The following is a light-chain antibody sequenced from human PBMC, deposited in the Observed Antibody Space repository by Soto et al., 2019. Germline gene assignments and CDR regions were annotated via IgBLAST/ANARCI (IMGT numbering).Light chain of an antibody. CDR3: QQYNNWPPYT. J-gene: IGKJ2*01. Sequence: IVMTQSPATLSVSPGDRVTLSCRASQSVSSDLAWYQQRPGQAPRLLIYGASTRATGIPARFSGTGSGTEFTLTISSLQSEDFATYYCQQYNNWPPYTFGQGTKVDI. CDR1: QSVSSD. V-gene: IGKV3-15*01. CDR2: GAS.